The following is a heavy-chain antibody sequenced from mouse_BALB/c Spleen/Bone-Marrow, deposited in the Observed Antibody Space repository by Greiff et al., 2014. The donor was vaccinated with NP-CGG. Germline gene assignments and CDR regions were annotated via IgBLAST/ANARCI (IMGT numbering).Heavy chain of an antibody. Sequence: QVQLKESAAELARPGASVKMSCKASGYTFTSYTMHWVKQRPGQGLEWIGYINPSSGYTEYIQKFKDKTTLTADKSSSSAYKQLSSLTSEDSAVYYCARSYGNYLYFDYWGQGAALTVSS. CDR3: ARSYGNYLYFDY. V-gene: IGHV1-4*02. CDR1: GYTFTSYT. CDR2: INPSSGYT. D-gene: IGHD2-10*02. J-gene: IGHJ2*01.